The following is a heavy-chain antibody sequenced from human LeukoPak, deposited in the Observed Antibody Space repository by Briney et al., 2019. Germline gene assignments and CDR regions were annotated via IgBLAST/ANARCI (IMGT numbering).Heavy chain of an antibody. V-gene: IGHV3-21*01. D-gene: IGHD6-13*01. Sequence: GGSLRLSCAASGFTFSSYSMNWVRQAPGKGLEWVSSISSSSSYIYYADSVKGRFTISRDNAKNSLYLQMNSLRAEDTAVYYCARDGSSWYYFDYWGQGTLVTVSS. J-gene: IGHJ4*02. CDR3: ARDGSSWYYFDY. CDR1: GFTFSSYS. CDR2: ISSSSSYI.